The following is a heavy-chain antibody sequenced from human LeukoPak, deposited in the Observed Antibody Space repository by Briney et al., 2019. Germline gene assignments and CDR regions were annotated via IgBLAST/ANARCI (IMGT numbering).Heavy chain of an antibody. V-gene: IGHV3-30-3*01. CDR2: ISYDGSNK. CDR3: ARGRRGYSYGPDY. CDR1: GFTFSSYA. J-gene: IGHJ4*02. Sequence: GGSLRLSCAASGFTFSSYAMHWVRQAPGKGLEWVAVISYDGSNKYYADSVKGRFTISRDNSKNTLYLQMNSLRAEDTAVYYCARGRRGYSYGPDYWGQGTLVTVSS. D-gene: IGHD5-18*01.